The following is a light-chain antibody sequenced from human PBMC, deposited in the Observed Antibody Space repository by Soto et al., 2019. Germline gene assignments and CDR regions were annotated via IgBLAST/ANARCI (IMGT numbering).Light chain of an antibody. V-gene: IGLV2-11*01. J-gene: IGLJ1*01. CDR1: SSDVGRYNY. CDR3: CSYAGSPYV. CDR2: DVS. Sequence: QSVLTQPRSVSGSPGQSVTISCTGTSSDVGRYNYVSWYQHHPGKAPKLMIYDVSTRPSGVPDRFSGSKSGTTASLTISGPQAEDEADYYCCSYAGSPYVFGTGTKVT.